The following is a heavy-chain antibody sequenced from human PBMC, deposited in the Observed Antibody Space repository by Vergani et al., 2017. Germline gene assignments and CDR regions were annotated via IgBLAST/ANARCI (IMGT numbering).Heavy chain of an antibody. D-gene: IGHD1-1*01. J-gene: IGHJ3*01. Sequence: QVQLVQSGAEVKKPGASVKVSCKASGYTFTGYYMHWVRQAPGQGLEWMGWINPNSGGTNYAQKFQGRVTITADESTSTAYMELRSLRSDDTAVYFCARVAPSNSEVTPTAFDVWGQGTMVTVSS. CDR3: ARVAPSNSEVTPTAFDV. V-gene: IGHV1-2*02. CDR2: INPNSGGT. CDR1: GYTFTGYY.